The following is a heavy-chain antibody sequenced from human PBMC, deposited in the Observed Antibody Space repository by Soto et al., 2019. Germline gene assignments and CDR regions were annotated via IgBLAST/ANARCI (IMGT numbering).Heavy chain of an antibody. V-gene: IGHV1-69*02. Sequence: ASVKVSCKASGGTFSSYTISWVRQAPGQGLEWMGRIIPILGIANYAQKFQGRVTITADKSTSTAYMELSSLRSEDTAVYYCAAFYYDFWSGYPRGYYYYMDVWGKGTTVTVSS. D-gene: IGHD3-3*01. CDR3: AAFYYDFWSGYPRGYYYYMDV. J-gene: IGHJ6*03. CDR2: IIPILGIA. CDR1: GGTFSSYT.